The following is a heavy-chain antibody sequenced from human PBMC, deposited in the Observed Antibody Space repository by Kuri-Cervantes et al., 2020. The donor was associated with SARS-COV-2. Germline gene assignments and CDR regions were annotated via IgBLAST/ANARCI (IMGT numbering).Heavy chain of an antibody. D-gene: IGHD3-22*01. CDR1: GFTVSSNY. CDR2: IYSGGST. Sequence: GGSLRLSCAASGFTVSSNYMGWVRQAPGKGLEWVSVIYSGGSTYYADSVKGRFTISRDNSKNTLYLQMNSLRAEDTAVYYCASIVTGDSSGYYWGQGTLVTVSS. CDR3: ASIVTGDSSGYY. J-gene: IGHJ4*02. V-gene: IGHV3-53*01.